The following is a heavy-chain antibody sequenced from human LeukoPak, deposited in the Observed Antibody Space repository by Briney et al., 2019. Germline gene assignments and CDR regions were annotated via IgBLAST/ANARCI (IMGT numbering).Heavy chain of an antibody. V-gene: IGHV3-7*01. CDR1: GFTFSSYW. D-gene: IGHD3/OR15-3a*01. J-gene: IGHJ4*02. Sequence: GGSLRLSCAASGFTFSSYWMSWVRQAPGKGLEWVANIKQDGSEKYYVDSVKGRLTISRDNAKNSLYLQMNSLRAEDTAVYYCARPHLDLRTGFDYWGQGTLVTVSS. CDR2: IKQDGSEK. CDR3: ARPHLDLRTGFDY.